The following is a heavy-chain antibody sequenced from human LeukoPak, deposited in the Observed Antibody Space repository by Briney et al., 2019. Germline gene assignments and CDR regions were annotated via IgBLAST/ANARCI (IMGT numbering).Heavy chain of an antibody. CDR3: ARGGSYLSAFDI. Sequence: GGSLRLSCAASGFTVSSNYMSWVRQAPGKGLEWVSIIYSGGSTFYADSVKGRFTISRDNSKNTLYLQMNSPRAEDTAVYYCARGGSYLSAFDIWGQGTMVTVSS. V-gene: IGHV3-53*01. CDR2: IYSGGST. J-gene: IGHJ3*02. CDR1: GFTVSSNY. D-gene: IGHD1-26*01.